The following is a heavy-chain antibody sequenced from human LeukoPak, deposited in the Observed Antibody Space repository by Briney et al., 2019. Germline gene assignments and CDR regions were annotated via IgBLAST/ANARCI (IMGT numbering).Heavy chain of an antibody. CDR1: GFTFSSYA. CDR3: AKDPAPIMVRGVIGYFDY. J-gene: IGHJ4*02. CDR2: ISGSGGST. V-gene: IGHV3-23*01. Sequence: GGSLRLSCAASGFTFSSYAMSWVRQAPGKGLEWVSAISGSGGSTYYADSVKGRFTISRDNSKNTLYLQKNSLRAEDTAVYYCAKDPAPIMVRGVIGYFDYWGQGTLVTVSS. D-gene: IGHD3-10*01.